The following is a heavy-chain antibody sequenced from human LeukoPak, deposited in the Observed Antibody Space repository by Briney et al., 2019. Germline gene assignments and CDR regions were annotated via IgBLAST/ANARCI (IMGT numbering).Heavy chain of an antibody. V-gene: IGHV3-23*01. CDR2: ISGSGGST. CDR3: AKDEGELRFDP. CDR1: GFTFSNYA. D-gene: IGHD1-7*01. Sequence: PGGSLRLSCAASGFTFSNYAMSWVRQAPGKGLEWVSAISGSGGSTYYADSVQGRFTISRDNSKNTLYLQMNSLRAEDTSVYYCAKDEGELRFDPWGQGTLVTVSS. J-gene: IGHJ5*02.